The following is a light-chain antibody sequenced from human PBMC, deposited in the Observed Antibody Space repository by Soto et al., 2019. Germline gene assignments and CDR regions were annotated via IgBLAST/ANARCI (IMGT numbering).Light chain of an antibody. V-gene: IGLV5-45*03. Sequence: QPVLTQPSSLSASPGASASLTCTLRSGFDVGTYKIYWYQQRPGSPPQYLLTYKSDSDNQQGSGVPSRFSGSKDASANAGILLISGLQSDDEADYYCVIWNGYGWVFGGGTKLTVL. J-gene: IGLJ3*02. CDR3: VIWNGYGWV. CDR1: SGFDVGTYK. CDR2: YKSDSDN.